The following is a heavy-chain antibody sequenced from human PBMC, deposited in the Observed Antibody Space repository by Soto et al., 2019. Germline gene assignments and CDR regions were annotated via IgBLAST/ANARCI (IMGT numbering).Heavy chain of an antibody. J-gene: IGHJ2*01. D-gene: IGHD6-19*01. V-gene: IGHV3-23*01. CDR3: AKESGWRTSSWYIDL. Sequence: EVQLLESGGGLVQPGGSLRLSCAASGFTVSSYAMIWVAQAPGKGLEWVSAISGSGGSTYYADSVKGRFTISRDNSKNTLYLQMDSLRAEDTAVYYCAKESGWRTSSWYIDLWGRGTLVTVSS. CDR2: ISGSGGST. CDR1: GFTVSSYA.